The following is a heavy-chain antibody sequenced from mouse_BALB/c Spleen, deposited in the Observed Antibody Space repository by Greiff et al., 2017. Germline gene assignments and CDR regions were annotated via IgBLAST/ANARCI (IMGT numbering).Heavy chain of an antibody. CDR1: GFTFSSYA. D-gene: IGHD1-1*02. J-gene: IGHJ2*01. CDR2: ISSGGST. Sequence: EVKLMESGGGLVKPGGSLKLSCAASGFTFSSYAMSWVRQTPEKRLEWVASISSGGSTYYPDSVKGRFTISRDNARNILYLQMSSLRSEDTAMYYCAILWPFDYWGQGTTLTVSS. V-gene: IGHV5-6-5*01. CDR3: AILWPFDY.